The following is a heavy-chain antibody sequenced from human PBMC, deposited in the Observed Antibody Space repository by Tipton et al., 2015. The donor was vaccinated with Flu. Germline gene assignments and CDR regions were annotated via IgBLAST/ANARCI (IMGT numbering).Heavy chain of an antibody. J-gene: IGHJ4*02. D-gene: IGHD1-26*01. Sequence: GSLRLSCAASGFTFSGSTMHWVRQAPGKGLEWVSYISAGGSTVYYADAMKGRVTISRDNAKNSLYLQMNSLRDEDSAVYYCARGIGRPYFDYWGQGALVTVSS. CDR3: ARGIGRPYFDY. CDR2: ISAGGSTV. CDR1: GFTFSGST. V-gene: IGHV3-48*02.